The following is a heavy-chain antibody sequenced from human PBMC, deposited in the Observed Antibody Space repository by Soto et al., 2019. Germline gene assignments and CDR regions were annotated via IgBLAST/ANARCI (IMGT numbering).Heavy chain of an antibody. J-gene: IGHJ4*02. Sequence: GASLKISCKGSGYSFTTYWIGWVRQLPGKGLDWMGIIYPGDSDTRYSPSFQGQVTISADKSISTAYLQGSSMKASDIAMYYCARSYGGNSHFDYWGQGTLVTVSS. CDR1: GYSFTTYW. CDR2: IYPGDSDT. CDR3: ARSYGGNSHFDY. D-gene: IGHD4-17*01. V-gene: IGHV5-51*01.